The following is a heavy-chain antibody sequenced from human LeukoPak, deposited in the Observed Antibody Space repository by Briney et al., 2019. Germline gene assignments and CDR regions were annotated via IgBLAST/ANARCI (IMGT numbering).Heavy chain of an antibody. D-gene: IGHD3-10*01. V-gene: IGHV3-30*04. CDR1: GFTFSSYA. J-gene: IGHJ4*02. Sequence: GGSLRLSCAASGFTFSSYAMHWVRQAPGKGLEWVAVISYDGSNKYYADSVKGRFTISRDNSKNTLYLQMSSLRAEDTAVYYCARTPHYYGSGSYLGGFDYWGQGTLVTVSS. CDR2: ISYDGSNK. CDR3: ARTPHYYGSGSYLGGFDY.